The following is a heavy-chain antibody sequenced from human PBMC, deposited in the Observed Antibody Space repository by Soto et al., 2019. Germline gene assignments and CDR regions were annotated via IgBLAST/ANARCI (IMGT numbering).Heavy chain of an antibody. Sequence: ASVKVYCKASGYTFTSYGISWVRQAPGQGLEWMGWISAYNGNTNYAQKLQGRVTMTTDTSTSTAYMELRSLRSDDTAVYYFSRDLESWYYFDYWGQGTLVTVSS. CDR1: GYTFTSYG. J-gene: IGHJ4*02. CDR2: ISAYNGNT. V-gene: IGHV1-18*01. CDR3: SRDLESWYYFDY.